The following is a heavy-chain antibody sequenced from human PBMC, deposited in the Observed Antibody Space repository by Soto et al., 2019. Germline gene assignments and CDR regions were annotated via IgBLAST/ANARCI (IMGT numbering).Heavy chain of an antibody. D-gene: IGHD2-15*01. CDR2: INSDGSVS. V-gene: IGHV3-74*01. CDR1: GFTFSNYW. Sequence: EVQLVESGGGLVQPGGSLRLSCAASGFTFSNYWMYWVRQAPGKGLVWVSRINSDGSVSSYADSVKGRLTISRDNVKNTLYLQMDSLRAEYTAVYYCARGDCVGGPCYSLAGSFYYYMDVWGKWTTVTVFS. J-gene: IGHJ6*03. CDR3: ARGDCVGGPCYSLAGSFYYYMDV.